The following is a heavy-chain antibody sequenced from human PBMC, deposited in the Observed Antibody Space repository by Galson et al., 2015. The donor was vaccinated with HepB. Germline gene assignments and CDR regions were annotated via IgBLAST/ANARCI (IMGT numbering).Heavy chain of an antibody. CDR3: ARGRYGDYAFDY. Sequence: SLRLSCAASGFTFSSYSMNWVRQAPGKGLEWVSSIRSSSSYIYYADSVKGRFTISRDNAKNSLFLQMNSLRAEDTAVYYCARGRYGDYAFDYWGQGTLVTVSS. D-gene: IGHD4-17*01. J-gene: IGHJ4*02. V-gene: IGHV3-21*06. CDR1: GFTFSSYS. CDR2: IRSSSSYI.